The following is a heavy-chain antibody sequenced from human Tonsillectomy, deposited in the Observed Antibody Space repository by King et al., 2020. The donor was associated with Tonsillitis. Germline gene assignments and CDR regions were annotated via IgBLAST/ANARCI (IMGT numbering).Heavy chain of an antibody. CDR1: GGSISSSDHY. CDR3: ARSVSGGFDY. Sequence: QLQESGPGVVKPSETLSLTCTVSGGSISSSDHYWAWIRQPPGKGLEWIGYMYYSVTNFYNPSLKSRTTISGGTSENRFSLKLSSVTAADTAVYFCARSVSGGFDYWGQGALITVSS. V-gene: IGHV4-39*01. CDR2: MYYSVTN. J-gene: IGHJ4*02. D-gene: IGHD1-26*01.